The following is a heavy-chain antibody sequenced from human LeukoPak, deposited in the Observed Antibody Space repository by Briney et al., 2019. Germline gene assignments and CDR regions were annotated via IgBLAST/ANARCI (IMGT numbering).Heavy chain of an antibody. CDR2: INSDGSST. CDR3: ARDQGNGYELNHYGMDV. Sequence: GGSLRLSCAASGFTFSSYWMHWVRQAPGKGLVWVSRINSDGSSTSYADSVKGRFTISRDNAKNTLYVQMNSLRAEDTAVYYCARDQGNGYELNHYGMDVWGQGTTVTVSS. V-gene: IGHV3-74*01. CDR1: GFTFSSYW. D-gene: IGHD5-12*01. J-gene: IGHJ6*02.